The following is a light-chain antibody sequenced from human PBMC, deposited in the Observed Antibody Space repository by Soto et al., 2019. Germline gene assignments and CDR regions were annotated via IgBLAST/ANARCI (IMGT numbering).Light chain of an antibody. J-gene: IGKJ1*01. CDR2: GAS. V-gene: IGKV3-20*01. Sequence: FFTQSPGTLSLSPVERATLSCRASQSVTSTYLAWYQQKPGQAPRLLIYGASSRATGVPDRFSGSGSGTDFTLTISRLEPEDFAVYFCHHYASTFGQGTKVDIK. CDR3: HHYAST. CDR1: QSVTSTY.